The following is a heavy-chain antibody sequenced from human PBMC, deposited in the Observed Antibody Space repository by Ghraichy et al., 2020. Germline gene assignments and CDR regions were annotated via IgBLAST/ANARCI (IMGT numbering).Heavy chain of an antibody. V-gene: IGHV3-23*01. CDR2: ISGSDPGT. CDR3: AKGNLRHCSGTFCYYFDS. CDR1: GFTFSTYA. J-gene: IGHJ4*02. D-gene: IGHD2-15*01. Sequence: GGSLRLSCTASGFTFSTYAMSWVRQAPGKGPEWVAAISGSDPGTYHAASVRGRFTISRDNSRNTLYLQMNFLRAEDTAVYYCAKGNLRHCSGTFCYYFDSWGQGTLVTVSS.